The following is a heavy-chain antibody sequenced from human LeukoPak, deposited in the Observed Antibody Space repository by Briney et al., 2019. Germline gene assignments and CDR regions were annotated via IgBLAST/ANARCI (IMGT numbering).Heavy chain of an antibody. CDR2: ISDYNGNT. V-gene: IGHV1-18*01. CDR1: GYTFTSYG. J-gene: IGHJ5*02. CDR3: ARDLYRDSLPVSWFDP. Sequence: ASVKVSCKASGYTFTSYGISWVRQAPGQGLEWMGWISDYNGNTNYAQKLQGRVTMTSDTSTSTAYMELRSLRSDDTAVYYCARDLYRDSLPVSWFDPWGQGTLVTVSS. D-gene: IGHD4-11*01.